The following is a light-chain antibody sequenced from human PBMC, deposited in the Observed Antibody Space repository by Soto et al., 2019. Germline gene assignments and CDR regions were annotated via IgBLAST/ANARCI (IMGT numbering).Light chain of an antibody. CDR1: SSDVGGYNY. CDR2: DVS. V-gene: IGLV2-11*01. CDR3: CSYAGSYTYV. Sequence: QSVLTQPHSVSFSPGPSVTISCTGTSSDVGGYNYVSWYQQHPGKAPKLMIFDVSKRPSGVPDRFSGSKSANTASLTISGLQAEDEADYYCCSYAGSYTYVFGTGTKVTVL. J-gene: IGLJ1*01.